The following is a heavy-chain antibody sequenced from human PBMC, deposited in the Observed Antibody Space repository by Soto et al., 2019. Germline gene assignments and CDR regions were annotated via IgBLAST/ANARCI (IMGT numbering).Heavy chain of an antibody. D-gene: IGHD2-15*01. CDR3: SRYSPTEGMDV. V-gene: IGHV1-69*13. Sequence: SVKVSCKASGGTFGSYGISWVRQAPGQGLEWMGGIIPLVNKGYYGQNFRGGVTITADESMTTAYLELSSLRPEDTAVYYCSRYSPTEGMDVWGQGTTVTVSS. CDR1: GGTFGSYG. J-gene: IGHJ6*02. CDR2: IIPLVNKG.